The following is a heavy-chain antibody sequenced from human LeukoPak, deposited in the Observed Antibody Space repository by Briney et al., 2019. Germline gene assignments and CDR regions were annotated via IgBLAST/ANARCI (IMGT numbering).Heavy chain of an antibody. V-gene: IGHV3-11*06. J-gene: IGHJ4*02. CDR2: ISSSSSYT. Sequence: PGGSLRLSCAASGFTFSDYYMSWIRQAPGKGLEWVSYISSSSSYTNYADSVKGRFTISKDNAKNSLYLQMNSLRAEDTAVYCCARDATGTTFGFDYWGQGTLVTVSS. CDR3: ARDATGTTFGFDY. D-gene: IGHD1-1*01. CDR1: GFTFSDYY.